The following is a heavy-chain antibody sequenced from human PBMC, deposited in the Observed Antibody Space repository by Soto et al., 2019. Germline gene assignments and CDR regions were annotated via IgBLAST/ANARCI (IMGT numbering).Heavy chain of an antibody. CDR1: GGTFTNYP. D-gene: IGHD1-26*01. Sequence: QVQLVQSGAEVKKPGSSVKVSCTSSGGTFTNYPITWVRQAPGQGLEWMGGIIPMFGTANYAQKLQGRVTITADESTSTAYMDLSSLRSEDTAVYYCARENRGRGTFDIWGQGTMVTVSS. CDR2: IIPMFGTA. CDR3: ARENRGRGTFDI. J-gene: IGHJ3*02. V-gene: IGHV1-69*01.